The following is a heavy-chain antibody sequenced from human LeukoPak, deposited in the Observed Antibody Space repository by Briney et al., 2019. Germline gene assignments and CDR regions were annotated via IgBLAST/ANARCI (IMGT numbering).Heavy chain of an antibody. CDR3: ARQRASGSASNLRVAQIDS. D-gene: IGHD3-3*01. CDR1: GGSISSSSHY. Sequence: PSETLSLTCTVSGGSISSSSHYWAWIRQSPGTGLEWIGSIYYSGSTYYNPSLKSRATISVDTSTNQISLKVSSVTAADSALYFCARQRASGSASNLRVAQIDSWGQGTLVTVSS. V-gene: IGHV4-39*01. CDR2: IYYSGST. J-gene: IGHJ4*02.